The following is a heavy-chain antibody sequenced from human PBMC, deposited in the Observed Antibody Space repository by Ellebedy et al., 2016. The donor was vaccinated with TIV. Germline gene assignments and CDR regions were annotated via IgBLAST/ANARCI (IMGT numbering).Heavy chain of an antibody. D-gene: IGHD6-13*01. CDR3: ARGRYSSSWYDP. CDR1: GGSFSGYY. J-gene: IGHJ5*02. V-gene: IGHV4-34*01. CDR2: INHSGST. Sequence: SETLSLXCAVYGGSFSGYYWSWIRQPPGKGLEWIGEINHSGSTNYNPSLKSRVTISVDTSKNQFSLKLSSVTAADTAVYYCARGRYSSSWYDPWGQGTLVTVSS.